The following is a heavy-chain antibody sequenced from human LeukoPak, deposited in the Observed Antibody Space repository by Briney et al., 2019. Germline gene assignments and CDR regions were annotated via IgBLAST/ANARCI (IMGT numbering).Heavy chain of an antibody. J-gene: IGHJ5*02. Sequence: SETLSLTCTVSGGSISSSSYYWSWIRQPPGKGLEWIGYIYYSGSTNYNPSLKSRVTISVDTSKNQFSLKLSSVTAADTAVFYCAREGYSILGPLNWFDPWGQGTLVTVSS. CDR3: AREGYSILGPLNWFDP. CDR2: IYYSGST. CDR1: GGSISSSSYY. V-gene: IGHV4-61*01. D-gene: IGHD6-13*01.